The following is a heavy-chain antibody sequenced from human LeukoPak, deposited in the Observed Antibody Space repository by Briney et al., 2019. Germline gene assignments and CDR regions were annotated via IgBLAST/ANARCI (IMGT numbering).Heavy chain of an antibody. D-gene: IGHD3-22*01. J-gene: IGHJ4*02. V-gene: IGHV3-23*01. CDR1: GFIFSNNI. CDR2: ISADGGDI. CDR3: AKDPPHSDRSIYSDNS. Sequence: GGSLRLSCAASGFIFSNNIMNWVRQAPGKGLEWVSVISADGGDIYYADSVNGRFTISRDNSKNTLHLQMDSLRAEDTAVYYCAKDPPHSDRSIYSDNSWGRGTLVTVSS.